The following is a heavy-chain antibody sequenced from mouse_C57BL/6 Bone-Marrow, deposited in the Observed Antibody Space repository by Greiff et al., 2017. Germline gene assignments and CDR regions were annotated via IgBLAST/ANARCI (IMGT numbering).Heavy chain of an antibody. J-gene: IGHJ2*01. CDR2: IDPKSGGT. V-gene: IGHV1-72*01. Sequence: QVQLKQPGAELVKPGASVKLSCKASGYTFTSYWMHWVKQRPGRGLEWIGRIDPKSGGTKYNEKFKGKATLTVDKPSSTAYMQLSSLTSEDAAVYYCARWGLAYWGQGTTLTVSS. CDR3: ARWGLAY. CDR1: GYTFTSYW.